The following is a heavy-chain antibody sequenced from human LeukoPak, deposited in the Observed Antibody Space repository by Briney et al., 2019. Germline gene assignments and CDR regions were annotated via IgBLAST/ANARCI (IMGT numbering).Heavy chain of an antibody. V-gene: IGHV4-59*01. Sequence: SETLSLTCTVSGGSISSYYWNWIRQPPGKGLEWIGNIYYSGSTNYNPSLNSRVTISVDTSKNQFSLKLSSATAADTALYYCARLLPSQSDAFDIWGQGTMVTVSS. D-gene: IGHD2-15*01. CDR2: IYYSGST. CDR1: GGSISSYY. J-gene: IGHJ3*02. CDR3: ARLLPSQSDAFDI.